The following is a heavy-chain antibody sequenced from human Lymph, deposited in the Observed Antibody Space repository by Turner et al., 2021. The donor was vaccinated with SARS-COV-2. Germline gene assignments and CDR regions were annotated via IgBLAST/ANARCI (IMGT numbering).Heavy chain of an antibody. CDR1: GFTFSSYG. Sequence: QLQLVESGGGVVQPGRSRRLSFAASGFTFSSYGMHWVRQAPGKGLEWEEVISYDGSNKDNAESVKGRFTISRDNSKNTLYLKMNSLRPEDTAVYYCAKGGFYDILTGYSNFDYWGQGTLVTVSS. V-gene: IGHV3-30*18. J-gene: IGHJ4*02. D-gene: IGHD3-9*01. CDR3: AKGGFYDILTGYSNFDY. CDR2: ISYDGSNK.